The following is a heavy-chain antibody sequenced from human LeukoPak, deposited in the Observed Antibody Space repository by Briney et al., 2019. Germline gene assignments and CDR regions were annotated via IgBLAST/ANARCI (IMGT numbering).Heavy chain of an antibody. D-gene: IGHD6-13*01. CDR1: GFTVSRNY. CDR2: IYSGGRT. Sequence: GGSLRLSCAASGFTVSRNYMSWVRQAPGKGLEWVSVIYSGGRTYYADSVKGRFTISRDNSKNTLYLQMNSLRAEETAVYYCARDSDAGIAAAGTDYYYYYMDVWGKGTTVTVSS. CDR3: ARDSDAGIAAAGTDYYYYYMDV. J-gene: IGHJ6*03. V-gene: IGHV3-66*01.